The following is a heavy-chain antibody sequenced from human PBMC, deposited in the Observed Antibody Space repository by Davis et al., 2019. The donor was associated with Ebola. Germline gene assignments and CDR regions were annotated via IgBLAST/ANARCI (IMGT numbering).Heavy chain of an antibody. J-gene: IGHJ4*02. V-gene: IGHV3-23*01. CDR3: AKDRDYGDPGDY. CDR1: GFTFSSYA. CDR2: ISGSGGST. D-gene: IGHD4-17*01. Sequence: GESLKISCAASGFTFSSYAMSWVRQAPGKGLEWVSAISGSGGSTYYADSVKGRFTISRDTSKNTLYLQMNSLRAEDTAVYYCAKDRDYGDPGDYWGQGTLVTVSS.